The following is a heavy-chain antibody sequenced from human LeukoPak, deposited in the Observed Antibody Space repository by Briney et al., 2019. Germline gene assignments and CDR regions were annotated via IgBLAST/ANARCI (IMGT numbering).Heavy chain of an antibody. CDR1: GGSISSGGYY. V-gene: IGHV4-61*08. J-gene: IGHJ4*02. CDR2: IYYSGST. CDR3: ASSGSYYYFDY. D-gene: IGHD1-26*01. Sequence: XETLSLTCTVSGGSISSGGYYWSWIRQHPGTGLEWIGYIYYSGSTNYNPSLKSRVTISVDTSKNQFSLKLSSVTAADTAVYYCASSGSYYYFDYWGQGTLVTVSS.